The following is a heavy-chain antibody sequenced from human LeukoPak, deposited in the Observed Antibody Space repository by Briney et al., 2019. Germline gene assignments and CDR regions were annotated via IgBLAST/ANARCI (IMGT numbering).Heavy chain of an antibody. V-gene: IGHV3-48*04. CDR2: ISSSSSTI. J-gene: IGHJ4*02. D-gene: IGHD7-27*01. CDR3: ARKSGDFDY. Sequence: GGSLTLSCAASGFTFSSYSMNWVRPAPGKGLEWVSYISSSSSTIYYAHSVKGRFTISRDNAKNSLYLQMNSLRAEDTAVYYCARKSGDFDYWGQGTLVTVSS. CDR1: GFTFSSYS.